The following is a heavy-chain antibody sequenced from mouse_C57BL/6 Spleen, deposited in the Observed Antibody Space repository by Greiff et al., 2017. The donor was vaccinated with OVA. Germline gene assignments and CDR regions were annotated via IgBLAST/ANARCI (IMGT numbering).Heavy chain of an antibody. D-gene: IGHD1-1*01. Sequence: EVMLVESGGGLVQPGGSLSLSCAASGFTFTDYYMSWVRQPPGKGLEWLGFIRNKANGYTTEYSASLKGRFTISRDNSQSILYLQMNALRAEDSATDYCARNYYGRAFDYWGQGTTLTVSS. V-gene: IGHV7-3*01. CDR2: IRNKANGYTT. CDR3: ARNYYGRAFDY. J-gene: IGHJ2*01. CDR1: GFTFTDYY.